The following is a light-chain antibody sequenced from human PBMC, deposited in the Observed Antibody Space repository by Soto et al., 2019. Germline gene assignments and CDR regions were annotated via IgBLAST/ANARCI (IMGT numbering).Light chain of an antibody. CDR3: SSYTSSSTYV. CDR1: SSDVGDRNY. J-gene: IGLJ1*01. CDR2: EVN. Sequence: QSALTQPASVSGSPGQSITMSCTGTSSDVGDRNYVSWYQQHPGKAPKLMIYEVNNRPSGVSNRFSGSKSGNTASLTISGLQAEDEADYFCSSYTSSSTYVFGTGTKLTVL. V-gene: IGLV2-14*01.